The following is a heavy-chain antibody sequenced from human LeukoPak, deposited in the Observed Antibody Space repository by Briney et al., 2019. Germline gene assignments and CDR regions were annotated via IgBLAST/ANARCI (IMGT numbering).Heavy chain of an antibody. CDR1: GFTFSSYS. CDR2: ISSSSYI. CDR3: AKYSYGSGTSFDP. V-gene: IGHV3-21*01. Sequence: GGSLRLSCAASGFTFSSYSINWVRQAPGKGLEWVSSISSSSYIYYADSVKGRFTISRDNAKNSLYLQMNSLRVEDTAVFYCAKYSYGSGTSFDPWGQGTLVTVSS. J-gene: IGHJ5*02. D-gene: IGHD3-10*01.